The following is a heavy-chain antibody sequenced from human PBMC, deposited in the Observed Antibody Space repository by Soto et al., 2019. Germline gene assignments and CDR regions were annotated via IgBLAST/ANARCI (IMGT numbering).Heavy chain of an antibody. D-gene: IGHD6-13*01. CDR3: AKQKGSLRSPFDY. V-gene: IGHV3-30*18. Sequence: SLRLSCAASGFTFSSYGMHWVRQAPGKGLEWVAVISYDGSNKYYADSVKGRFTISRDNSKNTLYLQMNSLRAEDTAVYYCAKQKGSLRSPFDYWGQGTLVTVSS. J-gene: IGHJ4*02. CDR1: GFTFSSYG. CDR2: ISYDGSNK.